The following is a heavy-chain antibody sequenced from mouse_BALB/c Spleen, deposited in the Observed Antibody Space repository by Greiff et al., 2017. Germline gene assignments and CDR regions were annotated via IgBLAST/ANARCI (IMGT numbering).Heavy chain of an antibody. V-gene: IGHV2-9*02. D-gene: IGHD2-4*01. CDR2: IWAGGST. Sequence: QVQLKESGPGLVAPSQSLSITCTVSGFSLTSYGVHWVRQPPGKGLEWLGVIWAGGSTNYNSALMSSLSISEDNSKSQVFLKMNSLQTDDTAMYYCARESYDYDGYWYFDVWGAGTTVTGSS. CDR1: GFSLTSYG. CDR3: ARESYDYDGYWYFDV. J-gene: IGHJ1*01.